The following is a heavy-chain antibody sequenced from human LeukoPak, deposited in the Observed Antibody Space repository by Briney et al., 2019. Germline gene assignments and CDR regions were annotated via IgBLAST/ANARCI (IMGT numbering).Heavy chain of an antibody. CDR3: ARAYSSAWYSPGY. Sequence: GGSLSLSCAACGFTFSDHYMDWVRLAPGKGLEWVGRSRNKANSYTTDYAASVKGRFTISRDDSKNSLYLQMNSLTTEDTAVYYCARAYSSAWYSPGYWGQGTLVTVSS. CDR2: SRNKANSYTT. D-gene: IGHD6-19*01. CDR1: GFTFSDHY. J-gene: IGHJ4*02. V-gene: IGHV3-72*01.